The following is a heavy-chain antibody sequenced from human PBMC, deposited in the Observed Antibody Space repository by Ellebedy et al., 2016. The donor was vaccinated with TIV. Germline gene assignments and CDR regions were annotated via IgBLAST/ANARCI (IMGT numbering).Heavy chain of an antibody. D-gene: IGHD2-21*02. Sequence: ASVKVSCKASGYSFASYDINWVRQATGQGLEWMGWMNPNRGNTGYAQRSQGRVTMTRNTSISTAYMELSSLRSEDKAVYYCARRRDGGDRSWGYWGQGTLVTVSS. J-gene: IGHJ4*02. CDR2: MNPNRGNT. CDR1: GYSFASYD. V-gene: IGHV1-8*01. CDR3: ARRRDGGDRSWGY.